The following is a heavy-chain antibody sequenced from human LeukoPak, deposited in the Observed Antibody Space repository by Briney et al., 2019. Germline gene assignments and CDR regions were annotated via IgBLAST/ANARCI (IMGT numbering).Heavy chain of an antibody. CDR1: GFAFSSYW. CDR3: ARVLPYGSGIQDH. D-gene: IGHD3-10*01. V-gene: IGHV3-7*04. CDR2: IKGDGSER. J-gene: IGHJ4*02. Sequence: PGGSLRLSCAASGFAFSSYWMAWVRQTPGKGLEWVAHIKGDGSERYYVDSVKGRFTISRDNAEISLSLQMNSLGAEDTAVYYRARVLPYGSGIQDHWGQGTLVTVSS.